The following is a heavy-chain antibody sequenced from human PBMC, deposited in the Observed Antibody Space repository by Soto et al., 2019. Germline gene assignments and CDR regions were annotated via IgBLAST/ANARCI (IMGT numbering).Heavy chain of an antibody. V-gene: IGHV3-21*01. J-gene: IGHJ6*02. Sequence: GGSLRLSCAASGLTFNTYAMNWVRQAPGKGLEWVSFISSDASSMYYADSVKGRFTISRDNAQNSLYLHMSSPRVEDAAVYFCARVHRSLPCYYCGMDVWGQGTTVTVS. CDR1: GLTFNTYA. CDR3: ARVHRSLPCYYCGMDV. D-gene: IGHD1-26*01. CDR2: ISSDASSM.